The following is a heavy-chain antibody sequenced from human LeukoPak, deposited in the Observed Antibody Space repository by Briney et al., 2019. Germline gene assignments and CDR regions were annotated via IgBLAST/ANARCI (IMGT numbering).Heavy chain of an antibody. CDR3: ARGNYGSGSYYLHFDY. CDR1: GFTFSNYW. Sequence: PGGSLRLSCAASGFTFSNYWMTWVRQAPGKGLEWVASIKQDGSEKYSVDSVKGRFTISRDNAKNSLYLQMNSLRAEDTAVYYCARGNYGSGSYYLHFDYWGQGTLVTVSS. D-gene: IGHD3-10*01. J-gene: IGHJ4*02. V-gene: IGHV3-7*01. CDR2: IKQDGSEK.